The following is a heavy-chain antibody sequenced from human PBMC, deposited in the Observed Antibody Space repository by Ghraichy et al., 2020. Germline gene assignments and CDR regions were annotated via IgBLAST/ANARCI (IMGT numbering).Heavy chain of an antibody. CDR3: TKYVLITLFGVVMGTPDGGDAFDI. CDR1: GFTFSSYA. CDR2: LSGSGSNT. V-gene: IGHV3-23*01. Sequence: GGSLRLSCAASGFTFSSYAMSWVRQAPGKGLVWVSALSGSGSNTNYAGSVKGRFTISRDNSKNTLYLQMNSLRAEDTAVYYCTKYVLITLFGVVMGTPDGGDAFDIGGQGSMVTVSS. D-gene: IGHD3-3*01. J-gene: IGHJ3*02.